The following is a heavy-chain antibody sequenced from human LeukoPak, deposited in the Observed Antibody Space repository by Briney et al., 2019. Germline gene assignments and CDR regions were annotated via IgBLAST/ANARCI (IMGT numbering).Heavy chain of an antibody. CDR3: TTGPSRYYDSSGDAFDI. D-gene: IGHD3-22*01. CDR2: IKSKTDGGTT. CDR1: GFTFSDYY. J-gene: IGHJ3*02. Sequence: GGSLRLSCAASGFTFSDYYMSWIRQAPGKGLEWVGRIKSKTDGGTTDYAAPVKGRFTISRDDSKNTLYLQMNSLKTEDTAVYYCTTGPSRYYDSSGDAFDIWGQGTMVSVSS. V-gene: IGHV3-15*01.